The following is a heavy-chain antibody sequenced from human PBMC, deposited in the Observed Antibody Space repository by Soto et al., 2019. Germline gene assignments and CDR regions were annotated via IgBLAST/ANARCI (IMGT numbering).Heavy chain of an antibody. Sequence: GGSLRLSCDASGFTFSDYHMSWIRQAPGKGLEWVSYISSSGSTIYIAVSVEGRFTISRDNARKSLHLQMNSLRAEDTAIYYCARGHGYCSGGTCSQFDYWGQGTQVTVSS. J-gene: IGHJ4*02. CDR1: GFTFSDYH. D-gene: IGHD2-15*01. CDR2: ISSSGSTI. V-gene: IGHV3-11*01. CDR3: ARGHGYCSGGTCSQFDY.